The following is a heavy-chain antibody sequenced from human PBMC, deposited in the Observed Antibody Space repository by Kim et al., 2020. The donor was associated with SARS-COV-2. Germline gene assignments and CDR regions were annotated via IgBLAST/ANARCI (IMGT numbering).Heavy chain of an antibody. CDR2: IGYDGNNI. CDR1: GFTFSTYA. D-gene: IGHD1-1*01. CDR3: ARDSAPFQMGTHFDY. Sequence: GGSLRLSCAASGFTFSTYAMHWVRQAPGKGLVWVADIGYDGNNIYYADVVKGRFAISRDNSQDTVHLEMYSLTTDDTAVYYCARDSAPFQMGTHFDYWGQGTLVTVAS. J-gene: IGHJ4*02. V-gene: IGHV3-30*09.